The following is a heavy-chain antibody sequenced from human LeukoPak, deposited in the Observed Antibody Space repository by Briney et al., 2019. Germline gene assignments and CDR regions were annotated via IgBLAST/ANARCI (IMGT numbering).Heavy chain of an antibody. CDR1: GYTFTSYG. V-gene: IGHV1-46*01. J-gene: IGHJ4*02. D-gene: IGHD3-16*01. CDR3: ASLSTSRDY. Sequence: ASVKVSCKASGYTFTSYGISWVRQAPGQGLEWMGIINPSGGSTSYAQKFQGRVTMTRDTSTSTVYMELSSLRSEDTAVYYCASLSTSRDYWGQGTLVTVSS. CDR2: INPSGGST.